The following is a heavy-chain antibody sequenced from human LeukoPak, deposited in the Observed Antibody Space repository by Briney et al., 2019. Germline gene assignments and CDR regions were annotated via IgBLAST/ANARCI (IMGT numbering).Heavy chain of an antibody. CDR3: ASSITTIKHFDY. J-gene: IGHJ4*02. CDR2: INPSGGST. Sequence: ASVKVSCKASGYTFTSYYMHWVRQAPGQGLEWMGIINPSGGSTSYAQKFQGRVTMTRDTSTSTVYMELSSLRSEDTAVYYCASSITTIKHFDYWGQGTLVTVSS. D-gene: IGHD3-3*01. CDR1: GYTFTSYY. V-gene: IGHV1-46*01.